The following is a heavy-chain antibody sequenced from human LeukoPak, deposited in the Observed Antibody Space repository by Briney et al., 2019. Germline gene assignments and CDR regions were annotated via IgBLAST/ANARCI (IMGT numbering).Heavy chain of an antibody. CDR3: ARQIRSCSGTSCYTNFDY. J-gene: IGHJ4*02. Sequence: PSETLSLTCTVSGGSISSTSYYWGWIRQPPGEGLEWIASIYYAGNTYYNPSLQSRVTISVDTSKNQFSLKLNSVTAADTAVYYCARQIRSCSGTSCYTNFDYWGQGTLVTVSS. CDR1: GGSISSTSYY. CDR2: IYYAGNT. V-gene: IGHV4-39*01. D-gene: IGHD2-2*01.